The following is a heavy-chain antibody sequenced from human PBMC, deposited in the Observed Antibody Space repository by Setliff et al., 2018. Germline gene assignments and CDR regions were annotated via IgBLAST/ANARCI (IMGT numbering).Heavy chain of an antibody. CDR3: ARDRRPFNWGGNDAFDI. CDR2: ISSSGSTI. CDR1: GFSFSSYE. J-gene: IGHJ3*02. V-gene: IGHV3-48*03. D-gene: IGHD7-27*01. Sequence: LRLSCAASGFSFSSYEMNWVRQAPGKGLEWVSYISSSGSTIYYADSVKGRFTISRDNAKKSLYLQMNSLRAEDTAVYYCARDRRPFNWGGNDAFDIWGQGTMVTVS.